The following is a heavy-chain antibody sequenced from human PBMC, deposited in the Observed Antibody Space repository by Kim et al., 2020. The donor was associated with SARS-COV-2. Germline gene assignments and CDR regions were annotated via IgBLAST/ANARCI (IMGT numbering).Heavy chain of an antibody. CDR3: ARDPAHCSGGSCYSGFDY. D-gene: IGHD2-15*01. CDR1: GYTFTGYY. Sequence: ASVKVSCKASGYTFTGYYMHWVRQAPGQGLEWMGRINPNSGGTNYAQKFQGRVTMTRDTSISTAYMELSRLRSDDTAVYYCARDPAHCSGGSCYSGFDYWGQGTLVTVSS. V-gene: IGHV1-2*06. CDR2: INPNSGGT. J-gene: IGHJ4*02.